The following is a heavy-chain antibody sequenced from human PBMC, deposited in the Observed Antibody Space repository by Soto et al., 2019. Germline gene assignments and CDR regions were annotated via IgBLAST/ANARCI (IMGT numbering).Heavy chain of an antibody. CDR2: VSGSGGTL. Sequence: PGGSLRLSCAASGFTFSSYEMNWVRQAPGKGLKWVSYVSGSGGTLHYADSVRGRFTISRDNAKNSLYLQMNSLRLEDTAVYYCARVSRGYSSVIIDYWGQGTLVTVYS. V-gene: IGHV3-48*03. CDR3: ARVSRGYSSVIIDY. CDR1: GFTFSSYE. J-gene: IGHJ4*02. D-gene: IGHD5-12*01.